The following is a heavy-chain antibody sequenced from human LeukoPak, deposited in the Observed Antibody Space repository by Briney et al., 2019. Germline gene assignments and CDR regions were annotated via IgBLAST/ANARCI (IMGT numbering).Heavy chain of an antibody. V-gene: IGHV3-9*01. Sequence: HPGGSLRLSCAASGFTLDDYAMHWVRQAPGKGLEWVSGISWNSGSIGYADSVKGRFTISRDNAKNSLYLQMNSLRAEDTALYYCAKDTHYYGSGSFDYWGQGTLVTVSS. CDR1: GFTLDDYA. J-gene: IGHJ4*02. CDR3: AKDTHYYGSGSFDY. D-gene: IGHD3-10*01. CDR2: ISWNSGSI.